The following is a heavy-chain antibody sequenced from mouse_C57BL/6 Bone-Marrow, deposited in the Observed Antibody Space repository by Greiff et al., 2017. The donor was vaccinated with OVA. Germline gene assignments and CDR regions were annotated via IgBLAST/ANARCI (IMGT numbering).Heavy chain of an antibody. CDR1: GFTFSDFY. V-gene: IGHV7-1*01. CDR2: SRNKANDYTT. Sequence: EVNLVESGGGLVQSGRSLRLSCATSGFTFSDFYMEWVRQAPGKGLEWIAASRNKANDYTTEYSASVKGRFIVSRDTSQSILYLQMNALRAEDTAIYYCARDAFYAWFAYWGQGTLVTVSA. CDR3: ARDAFYAWFAY. J-gene: IGHJ3*01. D-gene: IGHD1-1*01.